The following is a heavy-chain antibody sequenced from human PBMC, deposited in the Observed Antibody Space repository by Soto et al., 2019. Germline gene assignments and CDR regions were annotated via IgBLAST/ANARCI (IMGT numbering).Heavy chain of an antibody. V-gene: IGHV4-34*01. J-gene: IGHJ4*02. CDR1: GGSFSGQY. CDR3: AREQDTPMVYFDY. D-gene: IGHD5-18*01. Sequence: ASETLSLTCAVYGGSFSGQYWSWIRQPPGKGLEWIGEFNHSGSINYNPSLERRVTISEDTSKNQFSLKPSSVTAADTAVYYCAREQDTPMVYFDYWGQGSLVTVSS. CDR2: FNHSGSI.